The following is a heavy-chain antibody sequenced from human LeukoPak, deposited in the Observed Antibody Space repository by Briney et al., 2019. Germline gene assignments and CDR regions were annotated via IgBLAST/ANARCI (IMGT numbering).Heavy chain of an antibody. CDR2: IYYSGST. CDR3: ARPGVGSGRYGAFDI. D-gene: IGHD5-18*01. J-gene: IGHJ3*02. V-gene: IGHV4-59*08. Sequence: SETLSLTCTVPGGSISSYYWSWIRQPPGKGLEWIGYIYYSGSTNYNPSLKSRVTISVDTSKNQFSLKLSSVTAADTAVYYCARPGVGSGRYGAFDIWGQGTMVTVSS. CDR1: GGSISSYY.